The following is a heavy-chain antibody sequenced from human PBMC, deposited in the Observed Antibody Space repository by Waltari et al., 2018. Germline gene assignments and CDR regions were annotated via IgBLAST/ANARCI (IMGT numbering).Heavy chain of an antibody. J-gene: IGHJ5*02. CDR1: GYSISSGYY. V-gene: IGHV4-38-2*02. CDR2: IYHSGST. D-gene: IGHD3-22*01. CDR3: ARGDYDSSGRRWFDP. Sequence: QVQLQESGPGLVKPSETLSLTCTVSGYSISSGYYWGWIRQPPGKGLEWIGSIYHSGSTYYNPSLKSLVTISVDTSKNQFSLKLSSVTAADTAVYYCARGDYDSSGRRWFDPWGQGTLVTVSS.